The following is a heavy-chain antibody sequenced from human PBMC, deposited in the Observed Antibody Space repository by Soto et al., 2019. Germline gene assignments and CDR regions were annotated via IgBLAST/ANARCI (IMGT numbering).Heavy chain of an antibody. V-gene: IGHV3-21*06. Sequence: EVRLVESGGDLVKSGGSLRLSCVGSGFTFSRYGMNWLRQAPGKGLEWVASISSSTSYVYYADSVKGRFSTSRDNAKNILYLEMYALRTEDTAVYYCARDPSEGRVGNWFESWGQGTLVTVSS. CDR2: ISSSTSYV. D-gene: IGHD2-2*01. CDR1: GFTFSRYG. CDR3: ARDPSEGRVGNWFES. J-gene: IGHJ5*01.